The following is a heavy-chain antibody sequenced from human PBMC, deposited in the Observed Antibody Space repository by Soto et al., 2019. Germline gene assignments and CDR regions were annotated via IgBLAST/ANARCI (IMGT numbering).Heavy chain of an antibody. CDR1: GGSMSSGDYS. J-gene: IGHJ4*02. Sequence: QLQLQESGSGLVKPSQTLSLTCAVSGGSMSSGDYSWNWIRQPPGKGLEWIGYIYYGGSTYNNPSLQSRVTMSLDRSRNQFSLQLNSVTAADTAVYYCARVRREYDNSGPVDYWGQGTLVTVSS. CDR2: IYYGGST. D-gene: IGHD3-22*01. CDR3: ARVRREYDNSGPVDY. V-gene: IGHV4-30-2*01.